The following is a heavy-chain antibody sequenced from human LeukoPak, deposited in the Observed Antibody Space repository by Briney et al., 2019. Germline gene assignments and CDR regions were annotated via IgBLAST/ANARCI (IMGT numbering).Heavy chain of an antibody. CDR2: IYYSGRT. V-gene: IGHV4-59*08. CDR3: ARQLDSSGFNFDY. CDR1: GGSISSYY. D-gene: IGHD3-22*01. Sequence: KPSETLSLTCTVSGGSISSYYWSWIRQPPGKGLEWIGYIYYSGRTNYNPSLKSRVTISVDTSKNQFSLKLSSVTAADTAVYYCARQLDSSGFNFDYWGQGTLVTVSS. J-gene: IGHJ4*02.